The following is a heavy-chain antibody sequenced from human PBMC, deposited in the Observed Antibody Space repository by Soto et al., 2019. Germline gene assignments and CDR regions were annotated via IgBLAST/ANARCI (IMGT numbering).Heavy chain of an antibody. D-gene: IGHD4-17*01. CDR1: GYPFNKYS. V-gene: IGHV1-18*04. Sequence: QGQLVQSGAEVKWPGASVKVSCKASGYPFNKYSISWVRQAPGQGLEWIGWISASNGNRNYAQKFQGRVTLGTDTSTSTAYMELRNMRSDDTAVYYCTRGHGDFAGDFDYLGQGTLVTVSS. J-gene: IGHJ4*02. CDR2: ISASNGNR. CDR3: TRGHGDFAGDFDY.